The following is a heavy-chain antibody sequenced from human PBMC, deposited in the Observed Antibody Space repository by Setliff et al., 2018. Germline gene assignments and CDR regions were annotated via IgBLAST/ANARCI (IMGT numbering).Heavy chain of an antibody. CDR1: GGSFSGYS. J-gene: IGHJ2*01. D-gene: IGHD3-22*01. V-gene: IGHV4-34*01. Sequence: SETLSLTRAVYGGSFSGYSWSWIRQPPGKGLEWIGKINHSGSTNYNPSLKSRVTISIDTSKNQFSLKLSSVTAADTAVYYCARHHAQYYSDSSGYFYEDWYFDLWGRGTLVTVSS. CDR2: INHSGST. CDR3: ARHHAQYYSDSSGYFYEDWYFDL.